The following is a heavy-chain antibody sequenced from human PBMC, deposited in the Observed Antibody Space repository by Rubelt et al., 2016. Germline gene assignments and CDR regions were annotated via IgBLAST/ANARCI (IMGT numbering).Heavy chain of an antibody. CDR2: IIPILGIA. J-gene: IGHJ6*02. V-gene: IGHV1-69*10. CDR3: ARMDIVVVVATENYYYYGMDV. D-gene: IGHD2-15*01. Sequence: WVRQAPGQGLEWMGGIIPILGIANYAQKFQGRVTITADKSTSTAYMELSSLRSEDTAVYYCARMDIVVVVATENYYYYGMDVWGQGTTVTVSS.